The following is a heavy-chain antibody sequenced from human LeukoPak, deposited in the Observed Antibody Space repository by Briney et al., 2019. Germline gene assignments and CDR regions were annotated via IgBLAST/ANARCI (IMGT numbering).Heavy chain of an antibody. Sequence: SSETLSLTCTVSGGSITSYYWSWIRQPPGKGLEWIGYIYYSGSTNYNPSLKSRVTISVDTSKNQFSLKLSSVTAADTAVYYCARGGIGGYGMDVWGQGTTVTVS. CDR2: IYYSGST. D-gene: IGHD1-20*01. CDR1: GGSITSYY. V-gene: IGHV4-59*12. CDR3: ARGGIGGYGMDV. J-gene: IGHJ6*02.